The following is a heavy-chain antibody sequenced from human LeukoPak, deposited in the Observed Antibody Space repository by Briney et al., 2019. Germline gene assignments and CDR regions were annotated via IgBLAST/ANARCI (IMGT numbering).Heavy chain of an antibody. Sequence: ASVKVSCKASGYTFTSYGISRVRQAPGQGLEWMGWISAYNGNTNYAQKFQGRVTITADKSTSTAYMELSRLRSEDTAMYYCARDNDLTMIVDYWGQGTLVTVSS. J-gene: IGHJ4*02. CDR3: ARDNDLTMIVDY. CDR2: ISAYNGNT. V-gene: IGHV1-18*01. CDR1: GYTFTSYG. D-gene: IGHD3-22*01.